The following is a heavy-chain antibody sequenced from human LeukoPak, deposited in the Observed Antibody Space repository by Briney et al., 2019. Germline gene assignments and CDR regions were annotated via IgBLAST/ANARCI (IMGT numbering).Heavy chain of an antibody. CDR2: ITSSSSTI. D-gene: IGHD2-2*02. Sequence: GGSLRLSCAASGFTFSTYSKNWVRQAPGKGLEWVSYITSSSSTIYHADSVKGRFTISRDNAKNSLYLQVNSLRAEDTAVYYCARASYCSSITCYTGFDYWGQGTLVTVSS. J-gene: IGHJ4*02. V-gene: IGHV3-48*01. CDR3: ARASYCSSITCYTGFDY. CDR1: GFTFSTYS.